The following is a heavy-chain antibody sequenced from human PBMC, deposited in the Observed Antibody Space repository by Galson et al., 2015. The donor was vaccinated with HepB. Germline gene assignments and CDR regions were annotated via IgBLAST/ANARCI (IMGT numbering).Heavy chain of an antibody. D-gene: IGHD1-26*01. Sequence: SLRLSCAASGFTFSSYAMSWVRQAPGKGLEWVSAISGSGGSTYYADSVKGRFTISRDNSKNTLYLQMNSLRAEDTAVYYCAKREGGSYDYFDYWGQGTLVTVSS. CDR3: AKREGGSYDYFDY. V-gene: IGHV3-23*01. CDR1: GFTFSSYA. CDR2: ISGSGGST. J-gene: IGHJ4*02.